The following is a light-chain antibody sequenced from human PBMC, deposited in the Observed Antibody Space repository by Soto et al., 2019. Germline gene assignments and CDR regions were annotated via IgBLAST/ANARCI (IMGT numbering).Light chain of an antibody. CDR1: QGIRND. CDR3: LHDYNYPYT. V-gene: IGKV1-6*01. CDR2: GAS. J-gene: IGKJ2*01. Sequence: AIQMTQSPSSLSASVGDRVTITCRASQGIRNDLGWYQQKSGKAPKLLINGASSLQSGVPSRFTGSGSGTDFTLTISSLQPEDFATYYCLHDYNYPYTFGQGTKVEIK.